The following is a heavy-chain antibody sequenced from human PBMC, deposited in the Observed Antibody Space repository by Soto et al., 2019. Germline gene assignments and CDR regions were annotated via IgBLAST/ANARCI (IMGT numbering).Heavy chain of an antibody. CDR3: AKGGEVGGVLGDH. D-gene: IGHD1-26*01. J-gene: IGHJ4*02. CDR1: GFAFNKFG. Sequence: VQLVESGGGVVQPGTSLRLSCEASGFAFNKFGMHWVRQAPGKGLEWVAFISYDGSYQYYADSVQGRLTITRDNSMNMLNMQLNSLRREDTAVYYCAKGGEVGGVLGDHWGQGTLVTVSS. CDR2: ISYDGSYQ. V-gene: IGHV3-30*18.